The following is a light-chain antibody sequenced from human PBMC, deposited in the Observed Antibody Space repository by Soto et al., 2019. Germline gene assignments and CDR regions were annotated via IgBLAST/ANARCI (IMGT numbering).Light chain of an antibody. V-gene: IGLV1-51*02. J-gene: IGLJ3*02. CDR1: SSNIGNNY. CDR3: ATWDSSLSGWV. Sequence: QSVLTQPPSVSAAPGQKVTISCSGRSSNIGNNYVSWYQQFPGTAPKLLIYENNKRPSGIPDRFSGSKSGTSATLGITGLQTGDEAAYYCATWDSSLSGWVFGGGTQLTVL. CDR2: ENN.